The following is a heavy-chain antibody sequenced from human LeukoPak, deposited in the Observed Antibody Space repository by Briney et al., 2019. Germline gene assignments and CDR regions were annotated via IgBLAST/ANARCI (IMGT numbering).Heavy chain of an antibody. CDR1: GGSFSGYY. CDR3: ARGRRAMVREGNWFDP. CDR2: INHSGST. V-gene: IGHV4-34*01. D-gene: IGHD3-10*01. Sequence: PSETLSLTCAVYGGSFSGYYWSWLRQPPGKGLEWIGEINHSGSTNYNPSLKSRVTISVDTSKNQFSLKLSSVTAADTAVYYCARGRRAMVREGNWFDPWGQGTLVTVSS. J-gene: IGHJ5*02.